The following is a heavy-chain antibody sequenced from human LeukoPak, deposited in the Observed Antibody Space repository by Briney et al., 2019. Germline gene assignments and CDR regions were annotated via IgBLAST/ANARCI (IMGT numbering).Heavy chain of an antibody. CDR1: GGSISSYY. V-gene: IGHV4-59*12. Sequence: SETLSLTCTVSGGSISSYYWSWIRQPPGKGLEWIGYIYYSGSTNYNPSLKSRVTISVDTSKNQFSLKLSSVTAADTAVYYCARLGVEMATTSLDYWGQGTLVTVSS. D-gene: IGHD5-24*01. CDR2: IYYSGST. CDR3: ARLGVEMATTSLDY. J-gene: IGHJ4*02.